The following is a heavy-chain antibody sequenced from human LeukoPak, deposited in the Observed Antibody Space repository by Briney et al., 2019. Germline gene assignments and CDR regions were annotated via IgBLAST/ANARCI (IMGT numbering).Heavy chain of an antibody. J-gene: IGHJ5*02. V-gene: IGHV3-9*01. CDR2: ISWNSGSI. CDR1: GFTFDDYA. CDR3: AKGSSSSVYNWSDP. Sequence: PGRSLRLSCAASGFTFDDYAMHWVRQAPGKGLEWVSGISWNSGSIGYADSVKGRFTISRDNAKNSLYLQMNSLRAEDTALYYCAKGSSSSVYNWSDPWGQGTLVTVSS. D-gene: IGHD6-6*01.